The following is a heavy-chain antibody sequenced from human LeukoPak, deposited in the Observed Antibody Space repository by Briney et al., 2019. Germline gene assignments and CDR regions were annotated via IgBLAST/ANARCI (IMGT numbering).Heavy chain of an antibody. V-gene: IGHV3-33*01. CDR1: GFTFSSYG. D-gene: IGHD2-8*01. CDR3: ARDRCINDSCDSSSEYFQH. CDR2: IWYDGSKK. J-gene: IGHJ1*01. Sequence: PGGPLRLSCAASGFTFSSYGMHWVRQAPGKGLEWVAVIWYDGSKKYYADSVKGRFTIYRDNSKNTLDLQMNSLRAEDTAVYYCARDRCINDSCDSSSEYFQHWGQGTLVTVSS.